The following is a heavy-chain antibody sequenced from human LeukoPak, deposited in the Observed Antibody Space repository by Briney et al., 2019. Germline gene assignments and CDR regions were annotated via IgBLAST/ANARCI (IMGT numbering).Heavy chain of an antibody. CDR3: ARASDDYYYYMGV. Sequence: SETLSLTCTVSGGSIKSVSYYWGWIRQPPGMGLEWIGSIYYSGSTYYNVSLKSRVTISVDTSKNQFSLDLSSVTAADTAVYYCARASDDYYYYMGVCGKGTAVTVSS. V-gene: IGHV4-39*07. CDR2: IYYSGST. J-gene: IGHJ6*03. CDR1: GGSIKSVSYY.